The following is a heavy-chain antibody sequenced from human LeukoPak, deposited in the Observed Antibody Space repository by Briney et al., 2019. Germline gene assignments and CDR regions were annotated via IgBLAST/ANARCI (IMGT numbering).Heavy chain of an antibody. Sequence: ASVKVSCKASGYTFTSYAMNWVRQAPGQGLEWMGWIYTNTGNPTYAQGFTGRFVFSLDTSVSTAYLQISSLKAEDTAVYYCAGEGRDSSGYYSDYWGQGTLVTVSS. D-gene: IGHD3-22*01. V-gene: IGHV7-4-1*02. J-gene: IGHJ4*02. CDR2: IYTNTGNP. CDR1: GYTFTSYA. CDR3: AGEGRDSSGYYSDY.